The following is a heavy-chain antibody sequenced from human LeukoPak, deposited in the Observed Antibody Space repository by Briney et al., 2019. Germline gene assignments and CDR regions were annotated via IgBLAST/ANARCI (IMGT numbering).Heavy chain of an antibody. CDR3: ATIPDCGDYPMWAFDI. V-gene: IGHV1-2*02. Sequence: ASVKVSCKASGYTFTGYYMHWVRQAPGQGLEWMGWINPNSGGTNYAQKFQGRVTMTRDTSISTAYMELSRLRSDDTAVYYCATIPDCGDYPMWAFDIWGQGTMVTVSS. J-gene: IGHJ3*02. CDR1: GYTFTGYY. D-gene: IGHD4-17*01. CDR2: INPNSGGT.